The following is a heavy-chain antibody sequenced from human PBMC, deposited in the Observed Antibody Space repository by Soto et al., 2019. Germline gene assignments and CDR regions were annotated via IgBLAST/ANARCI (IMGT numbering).Heavy chain of an antibody. V-gene: IGHV4-4*07. CDR3: ATSSGGIDYYGMDV. CDR2: FYTRGNT. CDR1: GGSISSDY. D-gene: IGHD2-15*01. J-gene: IGHJ6*02. Sequence: QVQLQESGPGLVKPSETLSLTCTVSGGSISSDYWSWIRQSAGKGLEWIGRFYTRGNTNYNPSLKGRVTMSVDTSKNQFSLRLSSVTAADTAVYYCATSSGGIDYYGMDVWGQGTTVTVSS.